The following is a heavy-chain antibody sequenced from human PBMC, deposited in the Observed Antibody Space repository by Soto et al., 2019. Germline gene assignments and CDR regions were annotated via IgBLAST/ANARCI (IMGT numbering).Heavy chain of an antibody. V-gene: IGHV1-18*04. J-gene: IGHJ4*02. CDR2: ISPYNHNT. CDR1: GYTFTSYG. CDR3: ARVVIGPEYYFDY. Sequence: ASVKVSCKSSGYTFTSYGFSWVRQAPGQGLEWMGWISPYNHNTNYAQKLQGRVTMTTDTSTSTAYMELRSLRSDDTAVYYCARVVIGPEYYFDYWGKGTLVTVSS. D-gene: IGHD3-16*01.